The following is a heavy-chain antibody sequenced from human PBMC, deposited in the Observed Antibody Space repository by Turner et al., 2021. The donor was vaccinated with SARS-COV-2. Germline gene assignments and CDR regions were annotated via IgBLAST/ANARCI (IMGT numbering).Heavy chain of an antibody. Sequence: QVTLKESGPVLVKPTETLTLTCTVSGFSLSNAKMGVSWIRQPPGKALEWLAHIFSNDEESYSTSLKSRLTISKDTSKSQVVLTMTNMDPVDTATYYCARIMWWELAYGMDVWGQGTTVTVSS. D-gene: IGHD1-26*01. V-gene: IGHV2-26*01. CDR2: IFSNDEE. CDR1: GFSLSNAKMG. CDR3: ARIMWWELAYGMDV. J-gene: IGHJ6*02.